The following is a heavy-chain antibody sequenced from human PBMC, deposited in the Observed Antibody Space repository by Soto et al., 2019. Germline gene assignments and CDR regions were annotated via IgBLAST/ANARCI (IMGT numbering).Heavy chain of an antibody. CDR1: GDGFTSYD. D-gene: IGHD3-22*01. Sequence: ASVKLSCKASGDGFTSYDIFWVRQAAGQGLEWMGWMNPGNNKHGYTQKFRGRVTVTRDTSITTTYMELSSLTSDDTAVYYCARAPLGIIVAPDFWGQGTLVTVSS. V-gene: IGHV1-8*01. J-gene: IGHJ4*02. CDR3: ARAPLGIIVAPDF. CDR2: MNPGNNKH.